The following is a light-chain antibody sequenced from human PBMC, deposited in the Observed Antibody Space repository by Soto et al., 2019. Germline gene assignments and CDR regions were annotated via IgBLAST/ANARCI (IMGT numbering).Light chain of an antibody. J-gene: IGLJ1*01. V-gene: IGLV2-23*01. CDR2: EGS. CDR1: SSDVGSYNL. Sequence: QSVLTQPASVSGSPGQSITISCTGTSSDVGSYNLVSWYQQHPGKAPKLIISEGSERPSGVSTRFSGSKSGNTASLTISGLHAEDEADYYCCSFARGSSYVFGTGTKVTVL. CDR3: CSFARGSSYV.